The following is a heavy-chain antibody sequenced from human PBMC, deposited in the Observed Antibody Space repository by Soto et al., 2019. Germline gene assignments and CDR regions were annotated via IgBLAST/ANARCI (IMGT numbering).Heavy chain of an antibody. Sequence: QVQLVQSGAEVKKPGASVKVSCKASGYTFTSYGISWVRQAPGQRLEWMGWISVDDGDTNYAQNFQGRVTMSTDTSTNTTYMEMRSLRSDDTDVYYCARDQVAKWAPRSAMVNYYYGMDARGQGSTVTVSS. CDR1: GYTFTSYG. J-gene: IGHJ6*02. CDR3: ARDQVAKWAPRSAMVNYYYGMDA. D-gene: IGHD5-18*01. V-gene: IGHV1-18*04. CDR2: ISVDDGDT.